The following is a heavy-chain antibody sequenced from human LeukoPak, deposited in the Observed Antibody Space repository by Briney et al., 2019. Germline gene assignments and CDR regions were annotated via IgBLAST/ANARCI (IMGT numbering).Heavy chain of an antibody. V-gene: IGHV3-74*01. CDR2: INLDGSKT. D-gene: IGHD2-15*01. J-gene: IGHJ4*02. CDR3: ARVSTGSSSYDY. CDR1: GFTFSRYW. Sequence: GGSLRLSCAAPGFTFSRYWMLWVRQAPGKGLVWVSRINLDGSKTNYADSVKGRFTISRDNAKNTVYLQMSSLRADDTAVYYCARVSTGSSSYDYWGQGTLVTVSS.